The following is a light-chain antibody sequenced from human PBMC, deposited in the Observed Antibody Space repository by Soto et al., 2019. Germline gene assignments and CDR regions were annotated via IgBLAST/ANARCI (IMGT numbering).Light chain of an antibody. CDR1: SSDVGGYNF. CDR2: DGS. V-gene: IGLV2-14*01. Sequence: QSALTQPASVSGSPGQSITISCTGTSSDVGGYNFVSWYQQHPGKAPKLMIYDGSNRPSGVSNRFSGSKSGSTASLTISGLKAEDEADYYCSSYTSSTTVVFGGGTKLTVL. CDR3: SSYTSSTTVV. J-gene: IGLJ3*02.